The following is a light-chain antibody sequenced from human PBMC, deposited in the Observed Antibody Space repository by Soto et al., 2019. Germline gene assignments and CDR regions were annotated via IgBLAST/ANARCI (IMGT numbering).Light chain of an antibody. J-gene: IGLJ2*01. CDR1: SSNIGTNT. V-gene: IGLV1-44*01. Sequence: QSVLTQPPSASGTPGQRVTISCSGSSSNIGTNTVSWYQQLPGTAPKLLIYTNNLRPSGVPDRFSGSKSGTSASLAIGGLQSEDEADYYCAAWDDSLNGPVFGGGTKLTVL. CDR3: AAWDDSLNGPV. CDR2: TNN.